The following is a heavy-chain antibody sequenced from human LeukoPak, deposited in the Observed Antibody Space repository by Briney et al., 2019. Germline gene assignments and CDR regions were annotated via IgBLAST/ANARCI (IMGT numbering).Heavy chain of an antibody. D-gene: IGHD5-12*01. Sequence: SVKVSCKASGGTFSSYAISWVRQAPGQGLEWMGRIIPIFGIANYAQKFQGRVTITADKSTSTAHMELSSLRSEDTAVYYCARDNSPIVATIYYGMDVWGQGTTVTVSS. CDR2: IIPIFGIA. V-gene: IGHV1-69*04. J-gene: IGHJ6*02. CDR3: ARDNSPIVATIYYGMDV. CDR1: GGTFSSYA.